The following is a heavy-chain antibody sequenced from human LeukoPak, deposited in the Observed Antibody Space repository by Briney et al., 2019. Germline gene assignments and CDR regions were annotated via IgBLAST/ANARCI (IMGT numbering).Heavy chain of an antibody. D-gene: IGHD3-16*01. V-gene: IGHV3-48*03. Sequence: GGSLRLSCAASGFTFSSYEMNWVRQAPGKGLEWVSYISSSGSTIYYADSVKGRFTISRDNAKNSLYLQMNSLRAEDTALYYCARGLHRNFDYWGQGTLVTVSS. CDR1: GFTFSSYE. CDR3: ARGLHRNFDY. J-gene: IGHJ4*02. CDR2: ISSSGSTI.